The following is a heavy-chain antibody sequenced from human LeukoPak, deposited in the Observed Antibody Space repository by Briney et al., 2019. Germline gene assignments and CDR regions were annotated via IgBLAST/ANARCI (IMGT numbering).Heavy chain of an antibody. CDR2: ISYDGSNK. CDR3: ARDLGISY. Sequence: GGSLRLSCAASGFTFSNYAMHWVRQAPGKGLEWMAIISYDGSNKDCADSVKGRFTISRDNSKNTLYLQMNSLRAEDTAVYYCARDLGISYWGQGTLVTVSS. V-gene: IGHV3-30*14. J-gene: IGHJ4*02. CDR1: GFTFSNYA. D-gene: IGHD7-27*01.